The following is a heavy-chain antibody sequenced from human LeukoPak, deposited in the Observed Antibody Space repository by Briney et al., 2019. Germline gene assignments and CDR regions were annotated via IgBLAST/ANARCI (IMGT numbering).Heavy chain of an antibody. V-gene: IGHV3-9*01. CDR3: AKEDRGAFDI. Sequence: GGSLRLSCAASGFTFDGYAMYWVRQAPGKGLEWVSGISWNSGSIGYADSVKGRFTISRDNAKNSLYLQMNSLRAEDTALYYCAKEDRGAFDIWGQGTMVTVSS. CDR2: ISWNSGSI. J-gene: IGHJ3*02. D-gene: IGHD1-26*01. CDR1: GFTFDGYA.